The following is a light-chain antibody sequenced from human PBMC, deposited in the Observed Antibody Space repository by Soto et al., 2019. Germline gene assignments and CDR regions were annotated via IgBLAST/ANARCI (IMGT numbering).Light chain of an antibody. CDR3: GTWDSSLSIFV. CDR2: ETD. Sequence: QSVLTQPPSVSAAPGQRVTISCSGSTSNTGNNYVSWYQRLPGTAPKLLIYETDKRPSGIPDRFSGSKSGTSATLGISGLQTGDEADYYCGTWDSSLSIFVFGTGTKVTVL. V-gene: IGLV1-51*02. J-gene: IGLJ1*01. CDR1: TSNTGNNY.